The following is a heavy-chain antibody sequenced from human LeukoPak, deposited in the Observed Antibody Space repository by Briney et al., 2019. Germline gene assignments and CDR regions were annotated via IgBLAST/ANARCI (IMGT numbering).Heavy chain of an antibody. V-gene: IGHV4-59*08. CDR3: ARHSKYYYDSSGSYVGYFQH. J-gene: IGHJ1*01. Sequence: PSETLSLTCTVSGGSISVYYWSWIRQPPGKGLEWIGYIYYSESTNYNPSLKSRVTISVDTSKNQFSLKLSSVTAADTAVYYCARHSKYYYDSSGSYVGYFQHWGQGTLVTVSS. CDR1: GGSISVYY. CDR2: IYYSEST. D-gene: IGHD3-22*01.